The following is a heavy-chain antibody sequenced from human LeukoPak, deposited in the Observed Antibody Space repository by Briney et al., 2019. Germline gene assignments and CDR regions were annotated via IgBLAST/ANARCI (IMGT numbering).Heavy chain of an antibody. CDR1: GFTFSNYW. CDR2: INSDGINT. V-gene: IGHV3-74*01. Sequence: GGSLRLSCAASGFTFSNYWMHWVRQAPGKGLVWVSRINSDGINTSYADSVKGRFTISRDNSKNMLYLQMNSLRPEDTAVYYCAKDLGWLQLDYWGQGTLVTVSS. CDR3: AKDLGWLQLDY. J-gene: IGHJ4*02. D-gene: IGHD5-24*01.